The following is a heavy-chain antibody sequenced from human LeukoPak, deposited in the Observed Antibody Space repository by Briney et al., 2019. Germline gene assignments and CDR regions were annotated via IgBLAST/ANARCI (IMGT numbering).Heavy chain of an antibody. CDR2: TFYRSKWYN. Sequence: SQTLSLTCAISGYSVSSNSAAWNWIRQSPSRGLEWLGRTFYRSKWYNDYAVSVKSRITINPDTSKNQVSLQLNSVTPEDTAVYYCARETSFRYYDIWSGWDYWGQGTLVTVSS. D-gene: IGHD3-3*01. CDR3: ARETSFRYYDIWSGWDY. CDR1: GYSVSSNSAA. V-gene: IGHV6-1*01. J-gene: IGHJ4*02.